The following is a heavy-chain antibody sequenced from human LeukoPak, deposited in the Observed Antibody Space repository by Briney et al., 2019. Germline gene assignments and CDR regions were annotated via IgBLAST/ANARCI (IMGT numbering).Heavy chain of an antibody. CDR3: ARDSGDSSGWYWGVDAFDI. CDR2: TYYRSKWYN. CDR1: GDSVSSNSAA. D-gene: IGHD6-19*01. V-gene: IGHV6-1*01. Sequence: SQTLLLTCAISGDSVSSNSAAWNWIRQSPSRGLEWLGRTYYRSKWYNDYAVSVKSRITINPDTSKNQFSLQLNSVTPEDTAVYYCARDSGDSSGWYWGVDAFDIWGQGTMVTVSS. J-gene: IGHJ3*02.